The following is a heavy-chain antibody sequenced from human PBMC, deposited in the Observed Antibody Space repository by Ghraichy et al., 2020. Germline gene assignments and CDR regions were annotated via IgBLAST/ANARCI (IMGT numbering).Heavy chain of an antibody. V-gene: IGHV3-30*02. CDR1: GFTFSSYG. Sequence: GESLNISCAASGFTFSSYGMHWVRQAPGKGLEWVAFIRYDGSNKYYADSVKGRFTISRDNSKNTLYLQMNSLRAEDTAVYYCAKRDVEYSSGWYLFFATPNAEYFQHWGQGTLVTVSS. J-gene: IGHJ1*01. CDR3: AKRDVEYSSGWYLFFATPNAEYFQH. CDR2: IRYDGSNK. D-gene: IGHD6-19*01.